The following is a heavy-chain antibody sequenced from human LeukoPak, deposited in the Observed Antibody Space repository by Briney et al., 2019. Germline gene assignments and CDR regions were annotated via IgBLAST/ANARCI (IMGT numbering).Heavy chain of an antibody. V-gene: IGHV3-23*01. Sequence: GGSLRLSCVASGIAFASHAMSWVRQAPGKGLEWVSGISGSGDNTYYADSVKGRFTISRDNSENTLSLQMNSLRVEDTAVYYCAAKGNGYSGSYVFAHWGQGTLVTVSS. D-gene: IGHD1-26*01. CDR3: AAKGNGYSGSYVFAH. CDR2: ISGSGDNT. J-gene: IGHJ4*02. CDR1: GIAFASHA.